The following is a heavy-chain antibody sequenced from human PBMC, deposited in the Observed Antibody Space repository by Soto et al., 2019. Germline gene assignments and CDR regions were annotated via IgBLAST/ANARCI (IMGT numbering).Heavy chain of an antibody. J-gene: IGHJ5*02. CDR1: GYTFTSYG. D-gene: IGHD3-10*01. Sequence: SVEVSCKDSGYTFTSYGISLLRQAPGQGLECMGWISAYNGNTNYAQKLQGRVTMTTDTSTSTAHMELRSLRSDDTAVYYCARGLVPTNPTFDPWGQGTLVTVSS. CDR2: ISAYNGNT. CDR3: ARGLVPTNPTFDP. V-gene: IGHV1-18*04.